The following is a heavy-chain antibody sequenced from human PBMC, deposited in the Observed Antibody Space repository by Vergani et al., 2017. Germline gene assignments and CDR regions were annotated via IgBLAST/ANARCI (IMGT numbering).Heavy chain of an antibody. CDR3: ARAKRGRLAVGATDS. J-gene: IGHJ4*02. CDR2: INPTTGNP. D-gene: IGHD6-19*01. V-gene: IGHV7-4-1*01. CDR1: GYTFTGYY. Sequence: QVQLVQSGAEVKKPGASVKVSCKASGYTFTGYYMHWVRQSPGQGLEWMGWINPTTGNPTYARAFTGRFVSSLDTSISTAYLQIGSLKAEDTAVYFCARAKRGRLAVGATDSWGQGTLLTVSS.